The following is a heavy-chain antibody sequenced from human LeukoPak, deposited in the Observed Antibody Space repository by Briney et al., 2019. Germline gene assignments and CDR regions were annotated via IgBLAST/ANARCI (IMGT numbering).Heavy chain of an antibody. CDR1: GGSISSYY. V-gene: IGHV4-4*07. Sequence: SETLSLTCTVSGGSISSYYWSWIRQPAGKGLEWIGRIYTSGSTNYNPSLKSRVTMSVDTSKNQFSLKLSSVTAADTAVYYCAKSGYNNYYYYYNGMDVWGQGTTVTVSS. J-gene: IGHJ6*02. D-gene: IGHD3-3*01. CDR2: IYTSGST. CDR3: AKSGYNNYYYYYNGMDV.